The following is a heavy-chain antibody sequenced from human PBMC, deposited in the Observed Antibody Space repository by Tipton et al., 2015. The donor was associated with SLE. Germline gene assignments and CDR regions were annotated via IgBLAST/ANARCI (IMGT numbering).Heavy chain of an antibody. CDR2: IYTSGST. V-gene: IGHV4-61*02. CDR1: GGSISSGSYY. CDR3: ARVGGGYFTNWFDP. J-gene: IGHJ5*02. D-gene: IGHD5-18*01. Sequence: TLSLTCTVSGGSISSGSYYWSWIRQPAGKGLEWFGRIYTSGSTNYNPSLKSRVTISVDTSKSQFSLKLSSVTAADTAVYYCARVGGGYFTNWFDPWGQGTLVTVSS.